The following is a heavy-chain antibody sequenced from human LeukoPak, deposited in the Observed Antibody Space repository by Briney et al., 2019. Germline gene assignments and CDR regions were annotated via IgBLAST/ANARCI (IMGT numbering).Heavy chain of an antibody. CDR2: IIPIFGTA. V-gene: IGHV1-69*05. CDR1: AGTFSSYA. CDR3: ARDLGGGPTDY. D-gene: IGHD2-15*01. J-gene: IGHJ4*02. Sequence: SSVKVSCKASAGTFSSYAISWVRQAPGQGLEWMGRIIPIFGTANYAQKFQGRVTITTDESTSTAYMELSSLRSEDTAVYYCARDLGGGPTDYWGQGTLVTVSS.